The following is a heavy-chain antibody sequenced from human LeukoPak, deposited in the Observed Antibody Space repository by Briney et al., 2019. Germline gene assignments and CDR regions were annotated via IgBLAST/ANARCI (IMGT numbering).Heavy chain of an antibody. Sequence: GRSLRLSCAAPGITFSSYAMHWVRQAPGKGLEWVAVISYDGSNKYYADSVKGRFTISRDNSKNTLYLQMNSLRAEDTAVYYCLSDGAGDYWGQGTVVTVSS. CDR3: LSDGAGDY. D-gene: IGHD3-16*01. V-gene: IGHV3-30-3*01. J-gene: IGHJ4*02. CDR1: GITFSSYA. CDR2: ISYDGSNK.